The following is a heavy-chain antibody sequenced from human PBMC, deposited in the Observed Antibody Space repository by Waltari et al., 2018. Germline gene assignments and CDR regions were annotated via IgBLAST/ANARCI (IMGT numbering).Heavy chain of an antibody. CDR1: GGSISSHD. CDR3: ARGVRGSRPLLRKYYYYMDV. V-gene: IGHV4-59*11. CDR2: IYYSGST. J-gene: IGHJ6*03. Sequence: QVQLQESGPGLVKPSETLSLTCTVAGGSISSHDWSWIRQPPGKGLEWIGYIYYSGSTNYNPSLKSRVTISVDTSKNQFSLKLSSVTAADTAVYYCARGVRGSRPLLRKYYYYMDVWGKGTTVTVSS. D-gene: IGHD1-26*01.